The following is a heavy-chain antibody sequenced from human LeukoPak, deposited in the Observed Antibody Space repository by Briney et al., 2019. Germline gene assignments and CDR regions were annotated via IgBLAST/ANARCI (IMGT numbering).Heavy chain of an antibody. J-gene: IGHJ5*02. CDR2: ISAYNGNT. V-gene: IGHV1-18*01. CDR1: GYTFTSYG. Sequence: GASVKVSCKASGYTFTSYGISWVRQAPGQGLEWMGWISAYNGNTNYAQKLQGRVTMTRNTSISTAYMELSSLRSEDTAVYYCARKFGITIFGVVKPWFDPWGQGTLVTVSS. D-gene: IGHD3-3*01. CDR3: ARKFGITIFGVVKPWFDP.